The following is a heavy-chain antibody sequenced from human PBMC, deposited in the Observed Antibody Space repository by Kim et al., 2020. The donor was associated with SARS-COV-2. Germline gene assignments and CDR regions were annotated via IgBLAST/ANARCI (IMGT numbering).Heavy chain of an antibody. J-gene: IGHJ4*02. Sequence: YTPALKSRVTISVNTSKNQFSLKLSSVTAAATAVYYCTCTIFGVVTTFDYWGQGTLVPVSS. CDR3: TCTIFGVVTTFDY. V-gene: IGHV4-31*02. D-gene: IGHD3-3*01.